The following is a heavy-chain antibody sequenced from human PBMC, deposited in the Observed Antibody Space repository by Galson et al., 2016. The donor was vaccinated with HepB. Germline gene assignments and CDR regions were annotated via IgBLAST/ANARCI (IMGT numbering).Heavy chain of an antibody. J-gene: IGHJ4*02. CDR1: GFTFSSYA. Sequence: SLRLSCAASGFTFSSYAMGWVRQAPGKGLEWVSTITGSGGWIKYADSVKGRLITSRDNSKNTLYLQLNSLRAEDTAVYYCAKDSGYCSVATCYYRNSWGQGTLVTVSS. CDR3: AKDSGYCSVATCYYRNS. CDR2: ITGSGGWI. D-gene: IGHD2-15*01. V-gene: IGHV3-23*01.